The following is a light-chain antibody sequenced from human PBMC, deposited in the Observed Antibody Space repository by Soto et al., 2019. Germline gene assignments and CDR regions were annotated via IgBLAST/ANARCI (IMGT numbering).Light chain of an antibody. CDR2: DVS. Sequence: QSALTQIPSASGSPGQSVVISCTGTSSDVGGYNYVSWYQQHPGKAPKLIIYDVSKRPSGVPDRFSGSKSDNTASLTVSGLQAEDEADYYCNSYAVSNIYVFGTGTKLTVL. J-gene: IGLJ1*01. CDR1: SSDVGGYNY. V-gene: IGLV2-8*01. CDR3: NSYAVSNIYV.